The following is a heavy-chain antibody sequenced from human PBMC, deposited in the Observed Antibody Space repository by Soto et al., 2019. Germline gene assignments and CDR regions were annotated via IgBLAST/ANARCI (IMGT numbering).Heavy chain of an antibody. CDR2: ISAYNGNT. V-gene: IGHV1-18*04. Sequence: ASVKVSCKASGYTFTSYGISWVRQAPGQGLEWMGWISAYNGNTNYAQKLQGRVTMTTDTSTSTAYMEMRSLRSDDTAVYYGTIDRRYNWIEGAFDIWAQGTMVTVS. D-gene: IGHD1-20*01. J-gene: IGHJ3*02. CDR3: TIDRRYNWIEGAFDI. CDR1: GYTFTSYG.